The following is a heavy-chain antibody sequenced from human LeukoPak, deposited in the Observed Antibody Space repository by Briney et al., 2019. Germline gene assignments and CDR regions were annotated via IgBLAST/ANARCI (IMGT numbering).Heavy chain of an antibody. CDR2: ISHSGSP. CDR1: SFSITSGFY. J-gene: IGHJ4*02. Sequence: PSETLSLTCAVSSFSITSGFYWGWVRQPPGKGLEWLGSISHSGSPYYNPSLKSPVTISVDASKNQFSLKLSSVTAADTAVYYCARTVSGWYNYPFDFWGQGTLVTVPS. D-gene: IGHD6-19*01. CDR3: ARTVSGWYNYPFDF. V-gene: IGHV4-38-2*01.